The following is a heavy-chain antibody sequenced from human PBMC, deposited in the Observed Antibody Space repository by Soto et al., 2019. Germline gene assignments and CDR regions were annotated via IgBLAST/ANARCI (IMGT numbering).Heavy chain of an antibody. CDR1: GFTFSSYA. D-gene: IGHD6-19*01. V-gene: IGHV3-23*01. Sequence: EVQLLESGGGLVQPGGSLRLSCAASGFTFSSYAMSWVRQAPGKGLEWVSAISGSGGSTYYADSVKGRFTISRDNSQNTLYLQMNSLRGEDTAVYYCAKVGRRLYSSGHDACDIWGQGTMVTVSS. CDR3: AKVGRRLYSSGHDACDI. CDR2: ISGSGGST. J-gene: IGHJ3*02.